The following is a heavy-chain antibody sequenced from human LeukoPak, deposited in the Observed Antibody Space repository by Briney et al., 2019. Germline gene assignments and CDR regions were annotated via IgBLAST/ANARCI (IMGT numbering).Heavy chain of an antibody. J-gene: IGHJ4*02. CDR3: AKDRMVRGVIILGPSYFDY. D-gene: IGHD3-10*01. Sequence: GGSLRLSCAASGFTFSSYGMHWVRQAPGKGLEWVAFIRYDGSNKYYADSVKGRFTISRDNSKNTLYLQMNSLRAEDTAVYYCAKDRMVRGVIILGPSYFDYWGQGTLVTVSS. CDR1: GFTFSSYG. CDR2: IRYDGSNK. V-gene: IGHV3-30*02.